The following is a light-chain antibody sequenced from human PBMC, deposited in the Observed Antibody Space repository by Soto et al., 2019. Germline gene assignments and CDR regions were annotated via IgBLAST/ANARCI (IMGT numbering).Light chain of an antibody. Sequence: EVVLTQSPGTLSLSPGERATLSCRASQSVGSSYLAWYQQKPGQAPRVLIYGTSSRATGIPDRFSGSGSGTDFTLTISRLEPEDFAVYYCQQYGNSPITFGQGTRLESK. CDR1: QSVGSSY. CDR2: GTS. CDR3: QQYGNSPIT. V-gene: IGKV3-20*01. J-gene: IGKJ5*01.